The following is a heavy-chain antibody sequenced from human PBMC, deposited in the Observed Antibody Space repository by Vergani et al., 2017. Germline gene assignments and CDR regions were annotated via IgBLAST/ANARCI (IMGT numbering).Heavy chain of an antibody. CDR3: AREGSCSGGSCYSDY. CDR1: GGSISSYY. CDR2: IYYSGST. J-gene: IGHJ4*02. Sequence: QVQLQESCPGLVKPSETLPLTCTVSGGSISSYYWSWIRQPPGKGLEWIGYIYYSGSTNYNPSLKSRVTISVDTSKNQFSLKLSSVTAADTAVYYCAREGSCSGGSCYSDYWGQGTLVTVSS. D-gene: IGHD2-15*01. V-gene: IGHV4-59*01.